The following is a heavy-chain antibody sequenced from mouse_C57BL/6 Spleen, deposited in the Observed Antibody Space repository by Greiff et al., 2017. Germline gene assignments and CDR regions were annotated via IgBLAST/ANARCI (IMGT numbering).Heavy chain of an antibody. J-gene: IGHJ3*01. CDR2: ISDGGSYT. V-gene: IGHV5-4*01. Sequence: EVKLMESGGGLVKPGGSLKLSCAASGFTFSSYAMSWVRQTPEKRLEWVATISDGGSYTYYPDNVKGRFTISRDNAKNNLYLQMSHLKSEDTAMYYCAREGLYYYGSSAWFAYWGQGTLVTVSA. D-gene: IGHD1-1*01. CDR3: AREGLYYYGSSAWFAY. CDR1: GFTFSSYA.